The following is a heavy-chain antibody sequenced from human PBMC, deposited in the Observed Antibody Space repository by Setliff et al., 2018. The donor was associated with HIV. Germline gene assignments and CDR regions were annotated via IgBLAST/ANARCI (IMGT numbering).Heavy chain of an antibody. CDR3: ARPYTVWVYGMDV. J-gene: IGHJ6*02. CDR1: GFTFSNYW. Sequence: PGGSLRLSCAASGFTFSNYWMHWVRQAPGKGPVWVSRIAVDGSRTDYADSVKGRFTISRDNAKNTLYMQMNSLRAEDTAVYYCARPYTVWVYGMDVWGQGTTVTVSS. V-gene: IGHV3-74*01. CDR2: IAVDGSRT. D-gene: IGHD2-8*01.